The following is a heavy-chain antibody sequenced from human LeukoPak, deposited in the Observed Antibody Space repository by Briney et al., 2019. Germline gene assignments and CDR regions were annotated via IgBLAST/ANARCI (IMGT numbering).Heavy chain of an antibody. CDR2: FYHGGST. D-gene: IGHD6-19*01. CDR1: GASITSSY. Sequence: SETLSLTCTVSGASITSSYWSWIRQPPGKGLEWIGTFYHGGSTYYNPSLKSRVTISVDTSKNQFSLNLTSVTAADTAVYYCARSGSGRLLDYWGQGTLVTVSS. J-gene: IGHJ4*02. CDR3: ARSGSGRLLDY. V-gene: IGHV4-59*04.